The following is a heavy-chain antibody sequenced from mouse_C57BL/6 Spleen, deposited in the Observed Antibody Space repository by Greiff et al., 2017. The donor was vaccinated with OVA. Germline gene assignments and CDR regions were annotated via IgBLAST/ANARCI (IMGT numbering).Heavy chain of an antibody. CDR1: GYTFPDYY. Sequence: QVQLQQSGPELVKPGASVKISCKASGYTFPDYYLNWVKQRPGQGLEWIGWIYPGSGNTKYHEKFKGKATLPVDTSSRTAYMQLSSLTSEDSAVYFCARSDSSGYDYYAMDYWGQGTSVTVSS. J-gene: IGHJ4*01. CDR2: IYPGSGNT. CDR3: ARSDSSGYDYYAMDY. V-gene: IGHV1-84*01. D-gene: IGHD3-2*02.